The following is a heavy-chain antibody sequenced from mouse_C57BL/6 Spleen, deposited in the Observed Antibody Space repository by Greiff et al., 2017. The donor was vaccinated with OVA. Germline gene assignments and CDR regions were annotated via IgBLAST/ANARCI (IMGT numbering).Heavy chain of an antibody. CDR1: GYSFTDYY. V-gene: IGHV1-39*01. CDR2: INPNDGTT. CDR3: ASDSAAYVGSMDD. J-gene: IGHJ4*01. D-gene: IGHD3-2*02. Sequence: VQLQQPGPELVKPGASVKLSCKASGYSFTDYYMNWVKQSHGQGLEWIGVINPNDGTTSYNQKFKGKATLTVDKSSSTAYMQLSSLTSEDAAVYYCASDSAAYVGSMDDWGTGTSVTVSS.